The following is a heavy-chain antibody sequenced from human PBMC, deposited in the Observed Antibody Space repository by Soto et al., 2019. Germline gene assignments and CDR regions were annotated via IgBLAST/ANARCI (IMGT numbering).Heavy chain of an antibody. CDR1: GGTFSSYA. Sequence: GASVKVSCKASGGTFSSYAISWVRQAPGQGLEWMGGIIPIFGAANYAQKFQGRVTITTDESTSTAYMELSSLTSEDTAVYYCARSEGYYDFWSGYLNWFDPWGQGTLVTVSS. CDR2: IIPIFGAA. J-gene: IGHJ5*02. CDR3: ARSEGYYDFWSGYLNWFDP. D-gene: IGHD3-3*01. V-gene: IGHV1-69*05.